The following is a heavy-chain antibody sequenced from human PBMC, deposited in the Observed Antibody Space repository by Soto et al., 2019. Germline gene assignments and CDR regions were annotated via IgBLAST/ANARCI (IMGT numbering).Heavy chain of an antibody. CDR2: ISSDETIV. D-gene: IGHD1-26*01. CDR1: GYTFRGYG. V-gene: IGHV3-48*02. J-gene: IGHJ4*02. Sequence: GGSLRLSCEVFGYTFRGYGMICVRQAPGKGLECVSYISSDETIVNYADSVKGRFTISRDSAKNSLFLQMNSLRDEDTAVYYCVRGGGVGTTWGYYWGQGAQVTVSS. CDR3: VRGGGVGTTWGYY.